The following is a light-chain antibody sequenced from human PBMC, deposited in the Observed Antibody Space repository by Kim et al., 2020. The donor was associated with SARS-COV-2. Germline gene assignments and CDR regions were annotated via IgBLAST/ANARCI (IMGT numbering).Light chain of an antibody. CDR2: SNN. Sequence: ELTQPPSASGTPGQRVTISCSGSSSNIGSNTVNWYHHLPGTAPKLLIYSNNQRPSGVPDRFSGSTSGTSASLAISGLQSEDEADYYCATWDDSLTGPVFGGGTQLTVL. V-gene: IGLV1-44*01. J-gene: IGLJ2*01. CDR3: ATWDDSLTGPV. CDR1: SSNIGSNT.